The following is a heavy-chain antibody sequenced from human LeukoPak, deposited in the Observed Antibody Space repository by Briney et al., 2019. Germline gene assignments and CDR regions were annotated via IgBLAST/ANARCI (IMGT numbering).Heavy chain of an antibody. CDR2: ISWNSGSI. D-gene: IGHD2-15*01. CDR3: AKGVAATTSDAFDI. J-gene: IGHJ3*02. V-gene: IGHV3-9*01. CDR1: GFTFDDYA. Sequence: GRSLRLSCAASGFTFDDYAMHWVRQAPGKGLEWVSGISWNSGSIGYADSVKGRFTISRDNAKNSLYLQMNSLRAEDTALYYCAKGVAATTSDAFDIWGQGTMDTVSS.